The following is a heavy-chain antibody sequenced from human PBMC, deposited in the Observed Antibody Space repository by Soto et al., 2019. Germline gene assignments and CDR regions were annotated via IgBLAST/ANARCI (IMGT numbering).Heavy chain of an antibody. CDR3: AKDGVRAYYYDSGSKSFDY. V-gene: IGHV3-30*18. J-gene: IGHJ4*02. Sequence: GGSLRLSCAASGFTFSSYGMHWVRQAPGKGLEWVAVISYDGSNKYYADSVKGRFTISRDNSKNTLYLQMNSLRAEDTAVYYCAKDGVRAYYYDSGSKSFDYWGQGTLVTVSS. CDR2: ISYDGSNK. CDR1: GFTFSSYG. D-gene: IGHD3-10*01.